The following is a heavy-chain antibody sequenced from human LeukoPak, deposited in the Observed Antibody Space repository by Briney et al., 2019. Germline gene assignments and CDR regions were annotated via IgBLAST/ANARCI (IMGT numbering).Heavy chain of an antibody. D-gene: IGHD1/OR15-1a*01. J-gene: IGHJ6*03. CDR2: ISSSSSTI. V-gene: IGHV3-48*04. Sequence: PGGSLRLSCTASGFTFSSYSMNWVRQAPGKGLEWVSYISSSSSTIYYADSVKGRFTISRDNAKNSLYLQMNSLRAGDTAVYYCASRTTRLYYYYYMDVWGKGTTVAVSS. CDR1: GFTFSSYS. CDR3: ASRTTRLYYYYYMDV.